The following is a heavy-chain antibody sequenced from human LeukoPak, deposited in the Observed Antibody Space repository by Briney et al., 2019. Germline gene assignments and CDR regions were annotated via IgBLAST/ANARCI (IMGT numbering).Heavy chain of an antibody. J-gene: IGHJ4*02. CDR1: GDSISSGSYY. Sequence: SETLSLTCTVSGDSISSGSYYWGWIRPPPAKEREWIGCIYYSGSAYYNPSLKSRVTIYIDTSKHQLALQQSSVTARDTAGYYFARHYRSGNPPHHFEYWGQGTLVTVSS. CDR2: IYYSGSA. V-gene: IGHV4-39*01. CDR3: ARHYRSGNPPHHFEY. D-gene: IGHD2-15*01.